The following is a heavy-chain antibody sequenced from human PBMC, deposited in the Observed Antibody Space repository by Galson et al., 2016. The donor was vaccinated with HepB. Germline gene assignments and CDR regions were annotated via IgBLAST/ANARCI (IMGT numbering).Heavy chain of an antibody. CDR1: ENTFSSYW. D-gene: IGHD3-16*01. J-gene: IGHJ6*02. CDR2: VYADDSDP. Sequence: QSGAEVKKPGESLKISCKGSENTFSSYWIAWVRQMPGKGLEWMGIVYADDSDPTYSPSFQGQVTISADKSVSTAYLQWSSLKASDTAIYYCARTYYDYVWGRRGRHYGMDVWGQGTTVTVSS. V-gene: IGHV5-51*01. CDR3: ARTYYDYVWGRRGRHYGMDV.